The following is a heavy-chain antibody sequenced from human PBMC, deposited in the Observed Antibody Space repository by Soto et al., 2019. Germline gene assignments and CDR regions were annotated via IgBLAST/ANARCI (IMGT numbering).Heavy chain of an antibody. CDR3: ARHSCCSTPNYYYGMDV. V-gene: IGHV1-69*12. D-gene: IGHD2-15*01. Sequence: QVQLVQSGAEVKKPGSSVKVSCKASGGTFSSYAISWVRQAPGQGLEWMGGIIPIFGTANYAQKFQGRGTITADESTSTAYLELSSLRSEDTAVYYCARHSCCSTPNYYYGMDVWGQGTTVTVSS. CDR1: GGTFSSYA. J-gene: IGHJ6*02. CDR2: IIPIFGTA.